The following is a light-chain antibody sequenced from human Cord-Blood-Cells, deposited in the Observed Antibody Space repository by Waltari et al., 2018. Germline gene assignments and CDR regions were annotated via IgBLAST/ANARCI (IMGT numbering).Light chain of an antibody. J-gene: IGKJ1*01. CDR1: QSVSSSY. CDR3: QHYGSSPT. Sequence: EMVLTQSPGTLSLSPGERAPLSCRASQSVSSSYLAWYQQKPGQAPRLLIYGASSTATGIPDRFSGSGSGTDFTLTISRLEPEDFAVYYCQHYGSSPTFGQGTKVEIK. V-gene: IGKV3-20*01. CDR2: GAS.